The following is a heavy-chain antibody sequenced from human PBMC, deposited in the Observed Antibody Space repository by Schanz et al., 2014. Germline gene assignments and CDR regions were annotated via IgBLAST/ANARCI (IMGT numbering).Heavy chain of an antibody. CDR2: IIPILGME. V-gene: IGHV1-69*02. CDR3: GRGFSRSYIDF. Sequence: QVQLVQSEAEVKKPGSSVKVSCKASGGTFSSYAFSWVRQAPGQGLEWMGKIIPILGMENYAQKFQGRVTMTRNTSISTAYMELSSLRSEDTAVYYCGRGFSRSYIDFWGQGTLITVSS. CDR1: GGTFSSYA. J-gene: IGHJ4*02. D-gene: IGHD3-10*01.